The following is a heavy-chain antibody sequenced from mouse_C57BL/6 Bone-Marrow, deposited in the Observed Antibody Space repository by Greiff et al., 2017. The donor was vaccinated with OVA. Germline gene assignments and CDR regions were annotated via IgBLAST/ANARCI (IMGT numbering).Heavy chain of an antibody. J-gene: IGHJ3*01. V-gene: IGHV1-52*01. D-gene: IGHD2-4*01. CDR3: ARSEIHYDYDDFPRAWFAY. CDR1: GYTFTSYW. Sequence: QVQLQQPGAELVRPGSSVKLSCKASGYTFTSYWMHWVQQRPIQGLEWIGNIDPSDSETHYNQKFKDKATLTVDKSSSTAYLQLCSLTSEDSAVYYCARSEIHYDYDDFPRAWFAYWGQGTLVTVSA. CDR2: IDPSDSET.